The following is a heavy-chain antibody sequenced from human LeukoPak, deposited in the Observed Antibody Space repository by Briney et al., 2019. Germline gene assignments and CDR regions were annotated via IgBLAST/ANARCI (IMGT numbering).Heavy chain of an antibody. D-gene: IGHD3-22*01. J-gene: IGHJ5*02. Sequence: VASVKVSCKASGYTFTSYGISWVRQAPGQGLEWMGWINPNSGGTNYAQKFQGRVTMTRDTSISTAYMELSRLRSDDTAVYYCARGYDSSGYYFHWFDPWGQGTLVTVSS. CDR2: INPNSGGT. V-gene: IGHV1-2*02. CDR1: GYTFTSYG. CDR3: ARGYDSSGYYFHWFDP.